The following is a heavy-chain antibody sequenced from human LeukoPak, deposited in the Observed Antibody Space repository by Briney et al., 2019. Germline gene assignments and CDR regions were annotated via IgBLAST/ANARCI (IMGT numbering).Heavy chain of an antibody. CDR2: INPSGTGT. Sequence: ASVKVSCKASGYTITNNYMHWVRQAPGQGLEWMGVINPSGTGTSYAQKFQGRITMSRDTSTSTVYMDLGSLRSDDTAFYFCATDHSMANTAWWFDPWGQGTLATVSS. CDR3: ATDHSMANTAWWFDP. V-gene: IGHV1-46*01. D-gene: IGHD5-24*01. J-gene: IGHJ5*02. CDR1: GYTITNNY.